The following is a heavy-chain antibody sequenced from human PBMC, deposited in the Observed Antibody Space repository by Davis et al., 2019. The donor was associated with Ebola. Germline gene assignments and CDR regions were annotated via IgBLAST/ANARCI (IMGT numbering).Heavy chain of an antibody. J-gene: IGHJ4*02. CDR3: ARDYYYGSGSYYNPQFDY. Sequence: GGSLRLSCAASRFTFSNYAMSWVRQAPGKGLEWVSAISGSGNSTYYADSVKGRFTISRDNSKNTLYLQMNSLRAEDTAVYYCARDYYYGSGSYYNPQFDYWGQGTLVTVSS. V-gene: IGHV3-23*01. CDR1: RFTFSNYA. CDR2: ISGSGNST. D-gene: IGHD3-10*01.